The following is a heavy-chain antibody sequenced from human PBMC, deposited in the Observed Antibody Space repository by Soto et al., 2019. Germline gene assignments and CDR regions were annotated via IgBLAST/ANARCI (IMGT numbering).Heavy chain of an antibody. CDR3: TTALFDWFDP. V-gene: IGHV3-73*01. CDR2: IRSKANSYAT. Sequence: PGGSLRLSCATAGFTFSGSAMHWVRQASGKGLEWFGRIRSKANSYATAYAASVKGRFTTSRDDSKNTAYLQMNSLKTEDTAVYYCTTALFDWFDPWGQGALVTVSS. D-gene: IGHD2-21*01. J-gene: IGHJ5*02. CDR1: GFTFSGSA.